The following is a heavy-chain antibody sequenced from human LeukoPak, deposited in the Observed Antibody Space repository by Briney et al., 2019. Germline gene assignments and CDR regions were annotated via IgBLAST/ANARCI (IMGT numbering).Heavy chain of an antibody. D-gene: IGHD3-16*01. V-gene: IGHV4-30-2*01. CDR2: IYHSGST. Sequence: SETLSLTCTVSGGSISSGGYYWSWIRQPPGKGLEWIGYIYHSGSTYYNPSLKSRVTISVDRSKNQFSLKLSSVTAADTAVYYCARVGDYALKDWGQGTLVTVSS. CDR1: GGSISSGGYY. J-gene: IGHJ4*02. CDR3: ARVGDYALKD.